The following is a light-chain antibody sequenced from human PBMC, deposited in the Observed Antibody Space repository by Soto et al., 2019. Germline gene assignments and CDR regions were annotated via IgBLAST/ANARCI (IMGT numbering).Light chain of an antibody. CDR2: GAS. CDR3: EQYCGPARST. CDR1: QTISSSY. Sequence: EIVLTQSPGTLSLSPGERATLSCRASQTISSSYLAWYQQKPGQAPTLLIHGASSRATGIPDRFSGSGSGRDFPTNISRQEPEEVAVDYGEQYCGPARSTFGQGTKVEIK. V-gene: IGKV3-20*01. J-gene: IGKJ2*01.